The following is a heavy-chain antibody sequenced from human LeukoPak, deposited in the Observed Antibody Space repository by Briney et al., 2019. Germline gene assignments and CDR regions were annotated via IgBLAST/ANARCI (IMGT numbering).Heavy chain of an antibody. J-gene: IGHJ6*04. CDR2: ISGSGGST. V-gene: IGHV3-23*01. Sequence: PGGSLTLSCAASGFTFSSYAMSWVRQAPGQGLELVSPISGSGGSTYYADYVKGRFTISRDNSKNTLYLQMNSLRTEDTAVYYCARATRMARETPLYSDYSMDVWGKGTTVTISS. CDR1: GFTFSSYA. D-gene: IGHD2-21*01. CDR3: ARATRMARETPLYSDYSMDV.